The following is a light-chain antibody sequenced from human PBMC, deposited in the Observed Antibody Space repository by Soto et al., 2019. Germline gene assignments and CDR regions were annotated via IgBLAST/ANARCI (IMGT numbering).Light chain of an antibody. V-gene: IGKV1-39*01. CDR3: LQGYSSPPH. Sequence: TQSPSTLSSSPGDRATLSCRACQSVSSSLAWYQQKPGQAPKLLIFRASDRQSAIPDRFSGSGSGTDFTLTISSLQPEDFATYYCLQGYSSPPHFGGGTKVDI. CDR1: QSVSSS. CDR2: RAS. J-gene: IGKJ4*01.